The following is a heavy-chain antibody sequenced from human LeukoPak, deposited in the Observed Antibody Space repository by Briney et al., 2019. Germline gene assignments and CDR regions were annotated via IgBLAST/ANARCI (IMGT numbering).Heavy chain of an antibody. CDR1: GFTFSSYG. CDR3: ARGLYEVDY. Sequence: TLRLSCAASGFTFSSYGMSWIRQPPGKGLEWIGYIYYSGSTYYNPSLKSRVTISVDTSKNQFSLKLSSVTAADTAVYYCARGLYEVDYWGQGTLVTVSS. D-gene: IGHD5/OR15-5a*01. J-gene: IGHJ4*02. CDR2: IYYSGST. V-gene: IGHV4-30-4*07.